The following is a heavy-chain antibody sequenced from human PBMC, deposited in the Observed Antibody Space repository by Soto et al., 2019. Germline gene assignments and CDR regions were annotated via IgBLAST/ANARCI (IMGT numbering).Heavy chain of an antibody. D-gene: IGHD3-16*02. V-gene: IGHV3-7*01. J-gene: IGHJ5*02. Sequence: PGGSLRLSCAASGFTFSNYWMSWVRQAPGKGLQGVASIKEDGGEKYYVDSVKGRFTISRDNARNSLYLQMKNLRAEDTAVYYCARRSVIYNWFDPWGQGTLVTVSS. CDR2: IKEDGGEK. CDR1: GFTFSNYW. CDR3: ARRSVIYNWFDP.